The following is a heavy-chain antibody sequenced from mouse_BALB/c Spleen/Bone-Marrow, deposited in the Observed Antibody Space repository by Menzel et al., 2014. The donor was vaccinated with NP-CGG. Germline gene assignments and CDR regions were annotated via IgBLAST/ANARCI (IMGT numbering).Heavy chain of an antibody. CDR1: GFDFSRFW. CDR2: INPDSITI. CDR3: ARLHYYGYVAY. V-gene: IGHV4-1*02. Sequence: EVKLMESGGGLVQPGGSLKLSCAASGFDFSRFWMTWVRQAPGKGLEWIGEINPDSITINYTPSLKDKFIISRDSAKNTLYLQMGKVRSEDTALYYCARLHYYGYVAYWGQGTSVTVSS. J-gene: IGHJ4*01. D-gene: IGHD1-2*01.